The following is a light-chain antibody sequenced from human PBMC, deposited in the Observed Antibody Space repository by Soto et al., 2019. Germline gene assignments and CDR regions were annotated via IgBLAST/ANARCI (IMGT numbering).Light chain of an antibody. CDR3: QQCGNLPPT. CDR2: GAS. V-gene: IGKV1-33*01. Sequence: DIVMTQSPASLSSSLGDRATITCQASQSISSYLYWYQQKPGKAPKLLIYGASNLETGVPSRFSGSGSGTDFTFTISSLQPEDIAIYYCQQCGNLPPTFGVGTKVESK. CDR1: QSISSY. J-gene: IGKJ4*01.